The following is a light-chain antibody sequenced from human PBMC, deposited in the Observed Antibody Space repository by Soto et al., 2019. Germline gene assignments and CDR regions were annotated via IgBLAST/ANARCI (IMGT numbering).Light chain of an antibody. CDR3: QQYGTSPRT. CDR1: QSVRSSY. Sequence: EIVLTQSPGTLSVSPGERATLSCRASQSVRSSYLAWYQQKLGQAPRLLIYGVSNRATGIPDRFSGSGSGTDFTLTISRLESEDFAVYYCQQYGTSPRTFGQGTKVEIK. V-gene: IGKV3-20*01. CDR2: GVS. J-gene: IGKJ1*01.